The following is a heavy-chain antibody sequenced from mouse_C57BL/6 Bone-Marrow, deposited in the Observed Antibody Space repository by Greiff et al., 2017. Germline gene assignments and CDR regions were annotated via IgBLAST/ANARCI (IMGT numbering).Heavy chain of an antibody. CDR1: GFNIKDDY. CDR3: RITTVAYWYFDV. D-gene: IGHD1-1*01. CDR2: IDPENGDT. Sequence: EVQLKESGAELVRPGASVKLSCTASGFNIKDDYMHWVKQRPEQGLEWIGWIDPENGDTEYASKFQGKATITADTSSNTAYLQLSSLTSEDTAVYYCRITTVAYWYFDVWGTGTTVTVSS. J-gene: IGHJ1*03. V-gene: IGHV14-4*01.